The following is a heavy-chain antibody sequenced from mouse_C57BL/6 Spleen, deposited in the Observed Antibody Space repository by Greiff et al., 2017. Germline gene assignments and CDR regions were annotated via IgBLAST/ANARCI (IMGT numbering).Heavy chain of an antibody. J-gene: IGHJ2*01. V-gene: IGHV1-63*01. CDR1: GYTFTNYW. CDR2: IYPGGGYT. CDR3: ARYYDYDAGYYFDY. Sequence: VQLQESGAELVRPGTSVKMSCKASGYTFTNYWIGWAKQRPGHGLEWIGDIYPGGGYTNYNEKFKGKATLTADKSSSTAYMQFSSLTSEDSAIYYCARYYDYDAGYYFDYWGQGTTLTVSS. D-gene: IGHD2-4*01.